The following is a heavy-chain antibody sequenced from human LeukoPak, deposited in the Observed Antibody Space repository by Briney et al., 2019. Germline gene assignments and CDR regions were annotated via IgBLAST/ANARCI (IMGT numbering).Heavy chain of an antibody. CDR2: ISGSSYYM. CDR3: ARDFWDKQLDY. V-gene: IGHV3-21*01. J-gene: IGHJ4*02. Sequence: PGGSLRLSCAASGFTFSSYSMNWVRQAPGKGLEWVSSISGSSYYMYYADSVKGRFTISRDNAKNSLYLQMNSLRAEDTAVYYCARDFWDKQLDYWGQGTLVTVSS. CDR1: GFTFSSYS. D-gene: IGHD6-6*01.